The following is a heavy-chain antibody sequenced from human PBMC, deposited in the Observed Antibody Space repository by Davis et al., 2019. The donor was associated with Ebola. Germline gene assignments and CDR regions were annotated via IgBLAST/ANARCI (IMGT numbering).Heavy chain of an antibody. CDR1: GFTFSSYW. J-gene: IGHJ5*02. V-gene: IGHV3-7*01. Sequence: GGSLRLSCAASGFTFSSYWMSWVRQAPGKGLEWVANIKQDGSEKYYVDSVKGRFTISRDNAKNSLYLQMNSLRAEDTAVYYCARDMGMVQEANWFDPWGQGTLVTVSS. CDR2: IKQDGSEK. CDR3: ARDMGMVQEANWFDP. D-gene: IGHD3-10*01.